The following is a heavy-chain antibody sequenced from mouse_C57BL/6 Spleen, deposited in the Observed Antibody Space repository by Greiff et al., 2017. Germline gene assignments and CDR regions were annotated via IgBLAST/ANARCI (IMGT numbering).Heavy chain of an antibody. CDR1: GFTFSSYA. Sequence: EVQLVESGGGLVKPGGSLKLSCAASGFTFSSYAMSWVRQTPEKRLEWVATISDGGSYTYYPDNVKGRFTISRDNAKNNLYLQMSHLKSEDTAMYYCARDYYDYDVWFAYWGQGTLVTVSA. V-gene: IGHV5-4*01. CDR2: ISDGGSYT. J-gene: IGHJ3*01. CDR3: ARDYYDYDVWFAY. D-gene: IGHD2-4*01.